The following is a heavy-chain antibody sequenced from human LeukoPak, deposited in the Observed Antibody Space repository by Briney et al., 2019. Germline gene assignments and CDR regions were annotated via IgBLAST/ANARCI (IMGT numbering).Heavy chain of an antibody. J-gene: IGHJ4*02. Sequence: PGGSLRLSCAASGFTFSSYGMHWVRQAPGKGLEWVAFIRYDGSNNYYADSVKGRFTISRDNSKNTLYLQMNSLRAEDTAVYYCAKGYSNYFDYWGQGTLVTVSS. CDR1: GFTFSSYG. D-gene: IGHD4-11*01. CDR2: IRYDGSNN. V-gene: IGHV3-30*02. CDR3: AKGYSNYFDY.